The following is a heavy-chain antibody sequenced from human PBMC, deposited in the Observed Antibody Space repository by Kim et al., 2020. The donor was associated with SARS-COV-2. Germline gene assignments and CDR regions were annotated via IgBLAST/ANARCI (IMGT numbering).Heavy chain of an antibody. J-gene: IGHJ6*02. D-gene: IGHD3-10*01. CDR1: GFTFSTYS. CDR3: ARDRGYYGSGSLIGDYYYGRDV. CDR2: ISSSSSYI. Sequence: GGSLRLSCAASGFTFSTYSLNWVRQAPGKGLEWVSSISSSSSYIYYADSVKGRFTISRDNAKNSLYLQMNSLRAEDTAVYYCARDRGYYGSGSLIGDYYYGRDVWGQGTTVTVSS. V-gene: IGHV3-21*04.